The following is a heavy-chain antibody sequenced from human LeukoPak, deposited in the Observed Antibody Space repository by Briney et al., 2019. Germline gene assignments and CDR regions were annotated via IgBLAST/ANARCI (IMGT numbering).Heavy chain of an antibody. CDR3: ARDVLRDAFDI. Sequence: ASVKVSCKASGYTFTGYYMHWVRQAPGQGLEWMGWISAYNGNTNYAQKLQGRVTMTTDTSTSTAYMELRSLRSDDTAVYYCARDVLRDAFDIWGQGTMVTVSS. V-gene: IGHV1-18*04. CDR1: GYTFTGYY. CDR2: ISAYNGNT. D-gene: IGHD6-6*01. J-gene: IGHJ3*02.